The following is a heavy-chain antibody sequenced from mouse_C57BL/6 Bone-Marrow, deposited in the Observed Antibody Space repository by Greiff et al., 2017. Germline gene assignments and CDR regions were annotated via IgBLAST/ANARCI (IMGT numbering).Heavy chain of an antibody. V-gene: IGHV5-12*01. Sequence: EVKLMESGGGLVQPGGSLKLSCAASGFTFSDYYMYWVRQTPEKRLEWVAYISNGGGSTYYPDTVKGRFTISRDNAKNSLYLQMSRLKSEDTAMYYGARRGTTVVEGDWYFDVWGTGTTVTVSS. CDR3: ARRGTTVVEGDWYFDV. CDR2: ISNGGGST. D-gene: IGHD1-1*01. CDR1: GFTFSDYY. J-gene: IGHJ1*03.